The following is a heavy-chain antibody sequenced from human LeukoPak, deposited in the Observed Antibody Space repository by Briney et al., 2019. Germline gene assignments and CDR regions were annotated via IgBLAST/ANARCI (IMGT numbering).Heavy chain of an antibody. D-gene: IGHD3-10*01. J-gene: IGHJ6*03. CDR2: INTDGSST. CDR1: GFTFSSYW. V-gene: IGHV3-74*01. CDR3: ARATYYDGSGSYYYYYYYMDV. Sequence: GGSLRLSCAASGFTFSSYWMHWVRQAPGKGLVWVSRINTDGSSTSYADSVKGRFTISRDNAKNTLYLQMNSLRAEDTAVYYCARATYYDGSGSYYYYYYYMDVWGKGTTVTVSS.